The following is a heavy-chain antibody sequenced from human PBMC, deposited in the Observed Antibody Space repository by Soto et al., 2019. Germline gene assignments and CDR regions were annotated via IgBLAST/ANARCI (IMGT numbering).Heavy chain of an antibody. J-gene: IGHJ5*02. CDR2: ISSDGATK. D-gene: IGHD6-13*01. CDR3: ARSSVHIAAAGRLDL. CDR1: GFALRSHA. Sequence: AGGSLRLSCTASGFALRSHAMQWVRQAPGKGLEWVAVISSDGATKYVADSLKGRFTISRDNFESTMSLQMNNLRPEDTALYYCARSSVHIAAAGRLDLWGPGTLVTVSS. V-gene: IGHV3-30*14.